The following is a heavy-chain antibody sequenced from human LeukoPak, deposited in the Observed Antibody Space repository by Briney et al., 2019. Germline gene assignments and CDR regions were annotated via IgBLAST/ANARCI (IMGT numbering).Heavy chain of an antibody. CDR1: GFTFSDYY. D-gene: IGHD2-15*01. CDR3: ARALSVGENWFDL. J-gene: IGHJ5*02. CDR2: ISSSGSTI. Sequence: GGSLRLSCAASGFTFSDYYMSWIRQAPGKGLEWVSYISSSGSTIYYADSVKGRFTISRDNAKNSLYLQMNSLRAEDTAVYYCARALSVGENWFDLWGQGTLVSVSS. V-gene: IGHV3-11*01.